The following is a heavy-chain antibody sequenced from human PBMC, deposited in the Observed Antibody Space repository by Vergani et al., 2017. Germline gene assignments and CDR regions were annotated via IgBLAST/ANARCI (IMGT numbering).Heavy chain of an antibody. J-gene: IGHJ4*02. D-gene: IGHD3-16*01. Sequence: EVQLLESGGGLVQPGGSLRLSCAASGFTFSSYAMSWVRQAPGKGLEWVSAISGSGGSTYYADSVKGRFTISRDNSKNTLYLQMNSLRAEDTAVYYCAKDWGSTQRPGRYYFDCWGQGTVVTVSS. V-gene: IGHV3-23*01. CDR1: GFTFSSYA. CDR3: AKDWGSTQRPGRYYFDC. CDR2: ISGSGGST.